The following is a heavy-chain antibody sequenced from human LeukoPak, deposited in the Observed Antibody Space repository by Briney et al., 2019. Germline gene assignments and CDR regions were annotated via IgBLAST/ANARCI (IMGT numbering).Heavy chain of an antibody. V-gene: IGHV1-8*01. CDR1: GYTFTNYD. CDR3: ARVGEYCNGNACFDY. J-gene: IGHJ4*02. Sequence: GASVKVSCKASGYTFTNYDISWVRQAPGQGPEWMGWMNPNSANTGYAQNFQGRVTMTRNTAKNTAYMELSSLRSDDTAVYYCARVGEYCNGNACFDYWGQGTLVTVSS. CDR2: MNPNSANT. D-gene: IGHD2/OR15-2a*01.